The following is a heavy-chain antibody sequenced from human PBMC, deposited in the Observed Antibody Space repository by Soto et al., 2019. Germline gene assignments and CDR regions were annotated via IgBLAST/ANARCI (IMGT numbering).Heavy chain of an antibody. J-gene: IGHJ5*02. V-gene: IGHV4-30-4*01. D-gene: IGHD2-2*01. Sequence: LSLTCSVSCGSVSIIDYFWSWIRQPPGKGLEWIGFIYHTGTTYYNPSLRSRVTISIDTSKSQFSMKLNSVTAADTAVYYCARVMAAMQNWLDPWGQGTLVTVSS. CDR1: CGSVSIIDYF. CDR3: ARVMAAMQNWLDP. CDR2: IYHTGTT.